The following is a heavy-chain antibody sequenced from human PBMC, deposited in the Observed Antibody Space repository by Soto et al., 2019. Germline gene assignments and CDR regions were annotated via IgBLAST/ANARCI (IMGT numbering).Heavy chain of an antibody. CDR3: AKDQVTYYYYYMDV. J-gene: IGHJ6*03. CDR1: GFTFSSYA. Sequence: GESLKISCAASGFTFSSYAMSWVRQAPGKGLEWVSAISGSGGSTYYADSVKGRFTISRDNSKNTLYLQMNSLRAEDTAVYYCAKDQVTYYYYYMDVWGKGTTVTVSS. V-gene: IGHV3-23*01. CDR2: ISGSGGST. D-gene: IGHD2-21*02.